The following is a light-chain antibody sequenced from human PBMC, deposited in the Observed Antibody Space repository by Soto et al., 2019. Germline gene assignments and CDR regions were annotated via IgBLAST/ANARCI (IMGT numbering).Light chain of an antibody. J-gene: IGKJ5*01. CDR1: QSVRSS. CDR2: DAS. V-gene: IGKV3-11*01. Sequence: DIILAQSPATRSLSTEERATLSCRASQSVRSSLAWYQQKPGQAPRLLIHDASSRAAGIPARFSGSGSGTDFTLTISSLESEDFAVYYCQKRITWPPLIPFGQGARPEVK. CDR3: QKRITWPPLIP.